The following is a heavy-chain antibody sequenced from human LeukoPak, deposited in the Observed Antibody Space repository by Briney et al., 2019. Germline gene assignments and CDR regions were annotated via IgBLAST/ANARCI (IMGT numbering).Heavy chain of an antibody. V-gene: IGHV3-48*02. CDR2: ISSSSNSF. J-gene: IGHJ4*02. D-gene: IGHD1-26*01. Sequence: GGSLRLSCAASGFTLSSYSLNWVRQAPGKGLEWVSYISSSSNSFYYSDSVRGRFTISRDNTKSSLYLEMNSLRDEDTAVYYCVRYSGSRNKVFDYWGQGTLVTVSS. CDR1: GFTLSSYS. CDR3: VRYSGSRNKVFDY.